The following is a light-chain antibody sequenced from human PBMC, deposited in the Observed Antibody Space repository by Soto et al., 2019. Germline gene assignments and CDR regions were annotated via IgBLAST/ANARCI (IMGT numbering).Light chain of an antibody. CDR2: RND. V-gene: IGLV1-47*01. CDR3: ATWDDTLSGPV. CDR1: TSNIGNNY. J-gene: IGLJ2*01. Sequence: QSALTQAPSASETPGQRVTISCSGSTSNIGNNYVYWYQQLPGAAPRLVMYRNDKRPTGVPDRFSGSKSGTSASLAISGLRSEDEADYHCATWDDTLSGPVFGGGTKVTV.